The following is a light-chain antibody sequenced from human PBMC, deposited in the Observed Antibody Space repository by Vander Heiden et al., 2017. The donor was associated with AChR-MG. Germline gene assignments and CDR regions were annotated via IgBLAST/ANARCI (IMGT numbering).Light chain of an antibody. J-gene: IGKJ4*01. CDR2: GAS. CDR3: QQYNNWPPLT. V-gene: IGKV3-15*01. Sequence: EIVMTQSPATLSVSPGERATLSCRSSQSVSSNLAWYHQKPGQAPRLLIYGASTRATGIPARFSGSGSGTEFTLTISSLQCEDFAVYYCQQYNNWPPLTFGGGTKVEIK. CDR1: QSVSSN.